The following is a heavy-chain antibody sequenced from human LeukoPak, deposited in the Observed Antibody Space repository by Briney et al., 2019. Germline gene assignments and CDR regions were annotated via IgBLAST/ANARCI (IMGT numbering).Heavy chain of an antibody. J-gene: IGHJ4*02. V-gene: IGHV3-21*01. CDR1: GFTFSSYS. CDR2: ISSSSSYI. Sequence: GGSLRLSCAASGFTFSSYSMNWVRQAPGKGLEWVPSISSSSSYIYYADSVKGRFTISRDNAKNSLYLQMNSLRAEDTAVYYCARDVNYYDSSGYYPINYFDYWGQGTLVTVSS. CDR3: ARDVNYYDSSGYYPINYFDY. D-gene: IGHD3-22*01.